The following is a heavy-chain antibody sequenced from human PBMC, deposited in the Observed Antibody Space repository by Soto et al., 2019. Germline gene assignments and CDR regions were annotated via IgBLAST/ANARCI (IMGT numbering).Heavy chain of an antibody. CDR1: GFTFSSFW. CDR3: ATLNSFGSDY. CDR2: IYSDGSGT. V-gene: IGHV3-74*01. J-gene: IGHJ4*02. Sequence: GGFLRLSCAASGFTFSSFWMHWVRQAPGKGLVWVSRIYSDGSGTTYADSVKGRFTISRDNAKSTLYLQMNSLRAEDTAVYYCATLNSFGSDYWGRGTLVTVSS. D-gene: IGHD5-18*01.